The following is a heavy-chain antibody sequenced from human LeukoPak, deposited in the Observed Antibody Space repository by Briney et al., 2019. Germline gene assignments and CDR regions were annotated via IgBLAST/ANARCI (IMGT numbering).Heavy chain of an antibody. CDR3: AREAMYSYGNNFDY. J-gene: IGHJ4*02. CDR1: GGSVSSGSYY. V-gene: IGHV4-61*01. D-gene: IGHD5-18*01. Sequence: SETLSLTCTVSGGSVSSGSYYWSWIRQPPGKGLEWIGYIYYSGSTNYNPSLKSRVTISVDTSKNQFSLKLSSVTAADTAVYHCAREAMYSYGNNFDYWGQGTLATVSS. CDR2: IYYSGST.